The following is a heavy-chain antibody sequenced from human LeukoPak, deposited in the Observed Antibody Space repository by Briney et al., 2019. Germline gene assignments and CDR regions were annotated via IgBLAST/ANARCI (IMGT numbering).Heavy chain of an antibody. D-gene: IGHD1-1*01. CDR3: SRHKSAGGTGAYDV. CDR1: GFTFGDYA. Sequence: GGSLRLSCTASGFTFGDYAMSWFRWAPGTGLEWVGFIRSTNYGGTTEYAASVKGRFSISRDDSKSIAYLQLNSLKTEDTAVYFCSRHKSAGGTGAYDVWGQGTLVTVSS. J-gene: IGHJ3*01. V-gene: IGHV3-49*03. CDR2: IRSTNYGGTT.